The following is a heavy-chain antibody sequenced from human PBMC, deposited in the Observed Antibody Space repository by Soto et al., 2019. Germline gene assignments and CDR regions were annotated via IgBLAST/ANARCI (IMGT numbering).Heavy chain of an antibody. Sequence: EVQLVQSGGGLVQPGGSLRLSCAASGLTLSDHYMDWVRQTPGKGLEWIGRSRNKVIGYTTDYAASVKGRFTISRDDSKSSLYLQMNSLRTDVTAVSYCARWAPPFDDWGQGTLVNVSS. V-gene: IGHV3-72*01. CDR3: ARWAPPFDD. J-gene: IGHJ4*02. CDR2: SRNKVIGYTT. CDR1: GLTLSDHY.